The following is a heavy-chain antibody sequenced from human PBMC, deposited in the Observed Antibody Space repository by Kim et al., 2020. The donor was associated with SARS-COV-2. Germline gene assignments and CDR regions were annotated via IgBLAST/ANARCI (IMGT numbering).Heavy chain of an antibody. CDR3: AREPGVGYYLDY. Sequence: ASVKVSCKASGYTFTTHSMYWVRQAPGQGLEWMGMINPNGGSTRYAPKFQGRVTMTRDTSTSTVYMELSSLRSEDTAVYFCAREPGVGYYLDYWGQGTLV. V-gene: IGHV1-46*01. D-gene: IGHD3-3*01. CDR1: GYTFTTHS. J-gene: IGHJ4*02. CDR2: INPNGGST.